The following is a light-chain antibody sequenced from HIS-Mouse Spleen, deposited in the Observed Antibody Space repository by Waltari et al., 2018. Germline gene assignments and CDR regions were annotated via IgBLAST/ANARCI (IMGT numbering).Light chain of an antibody. CDR2: RNN. V-gene: IGLV1-47*01. J-gene: IGLJ3*02. CDR3: AAWDDSLSGPV. CDR1: SAHIGSDY. Sequence: QSVLTQPPSASGTPGQRVTISCSGSSAHIGSDYVYWYQQPPGTAPHLLIYRNNQRPSGVPDRFSGSKSGTSASLAISGLRSEDEADYYCAAWDDSLSGPVFGGGTKLTVL.